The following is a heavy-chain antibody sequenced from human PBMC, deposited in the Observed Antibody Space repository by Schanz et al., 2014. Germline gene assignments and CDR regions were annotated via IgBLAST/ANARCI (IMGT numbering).Heavy chain of an antibody. V-gene: IGHV3-53*01. J-gene: IGHJ3*01. CDR1: GFTVNTNY. CDR3: ARDGGRDGYNLAFDV. D-gene: IGHD5-12*01. CDR2: MYINSGST. Sequence: EVQLVESGGCLIQPWGSLRLSCAVSGFTVNTNYMSWVRQAPGKGLKWISSMYINSGSTQYADSVKGRFIISRDSSKNTLFLQMNSLRAEDTAVYFCARDGGRDGYNLAFDVWGQGTLVTVSS.